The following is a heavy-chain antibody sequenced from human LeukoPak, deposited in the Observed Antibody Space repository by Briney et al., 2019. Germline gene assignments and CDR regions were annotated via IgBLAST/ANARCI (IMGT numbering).Heavy chain of an antibody. V-gene: IGHV1-18*01. J-gene: IGHJ3*02. CDR3: ARGAYCGGDCSSSDAFDI. D-gene: IGHD2-21*02. CDR1: GYTFINYG. CDR2: ISAYNGNT. Sequence: ASVKGSCKASGYTFINYGVSWVRQAPGQGLEWMGWISAYNGNTNYAQNLQGRVTMTTDTSTSTGYLELRSLRSDDTAVYYCARGAYCGGDCSSSDAFDIWGQGTMVTVSS.